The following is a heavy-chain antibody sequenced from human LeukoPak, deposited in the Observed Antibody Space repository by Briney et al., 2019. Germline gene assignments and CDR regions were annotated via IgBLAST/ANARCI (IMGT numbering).Heavy chain of an antibody. CDR2: IYYSGST. D-gene: IGHD1-26*01. CDR3: ARSSIVGATVDY. J-gene: IGHJ4*02. Sequence: SETLSLTRTVSGVSISSYYWSWLRQPPGKGLEWLGYIYYSGSTSYNPSLKSRVTISVDTSKNQFSLKLSSVTAADTAVYYCARSSIVGATVDYWGQGTLVTVSS. V-gene: IGHV4-59*08. CDR1: GVSISSYY.